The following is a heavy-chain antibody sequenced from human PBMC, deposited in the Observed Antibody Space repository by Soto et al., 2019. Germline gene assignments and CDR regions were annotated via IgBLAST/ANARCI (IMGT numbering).Heavy chain of an antibody. D-gene: IGHD4-4*01. CDR2: IYQSGST. J-gene: IGHJ6*02. CDR1: GGSISSSKW. Sequence: QVQLQESGPGLVKPSGTLSLTCAVSGGSISSSKWWSWVRQPAGKGLEWIGEIYQSGSTNYNPSLKSRVTISLDKSKNQFSLELNSVTAADTVVYYCASEKLQYHQGPPDYRFDVWGQGTTVTVSS. V-gene: IGHV4-4*02. CDR3: ASEKLQYHQGPPDYRFDV.